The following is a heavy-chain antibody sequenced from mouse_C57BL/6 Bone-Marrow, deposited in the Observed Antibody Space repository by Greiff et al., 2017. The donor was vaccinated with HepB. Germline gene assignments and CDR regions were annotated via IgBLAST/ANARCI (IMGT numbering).Heavy chain of an antibody. CDR3: GRDYDGSRYAMDY. J-gene: IGHJ4*01. Sequence: EVKLVDSGGGLVQSGRSLRLSCATSGFTFSDFYMEWVRHAPGKGLEWIAASRNKANDYTTEYSESVKGRFIVSRDTSQSILYLQMNALRAEDTAIYYCGRDYDGSRYAMDYWGQGTSVTVSS. CDR1: GFTFSDFY. CDR2: SRNKANDYTT. V-gene: IGHV7-1*01. D-gene: IGHD1-1*01.